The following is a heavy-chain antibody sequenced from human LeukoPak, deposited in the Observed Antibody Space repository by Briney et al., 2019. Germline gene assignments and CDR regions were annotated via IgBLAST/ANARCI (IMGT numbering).Heavy chain of an antibody. CDR1: GFTFSSYW. CDR3: ARDLRKYYYDGSGHDNWFDP. Sequence: HPTGYLRLSCAASGFTFSSYWMHWVRQAPGKGPVWVFRINSDGSSTSYADSVKGRFTISRDNAKNTLYLQMNSLRAEDTAVYYCARDLRKYYYDGSGHDNWFDPWGQGTLVTVSS. D-gene: IGHD3-22*01. V-gene: IGHV3-74*01. CDR2: INSDGSST. J-gene: IGHJ5*02.